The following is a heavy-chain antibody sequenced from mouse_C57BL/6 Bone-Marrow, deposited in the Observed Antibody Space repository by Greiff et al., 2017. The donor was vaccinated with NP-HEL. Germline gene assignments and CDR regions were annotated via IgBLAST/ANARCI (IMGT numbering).Heavy chain of an antibody. CDR2: ISSGGSYT. D-gene: IGHD3-2*02. CDR1: GFTFSSYG. J-gene: IGHJ3*01. Sequence: EVKLVESGGDLVKPGGSLKLSCAASGFTFSSYGMSWVRQTPDKRLEWVATISSGGSYTYYPDSVKGRFTISRDNAKNTRYLQMSSLKSEDTAMYYCARPARQLRLPFAYWGQGTLVTVSA. CDR3: ARPARQLRLPFAY. V-gene: IGHV5-6*01.